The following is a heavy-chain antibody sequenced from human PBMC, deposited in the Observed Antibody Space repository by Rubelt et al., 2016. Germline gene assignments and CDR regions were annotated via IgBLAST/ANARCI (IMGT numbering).Heavy chain of an antibody. Sequence: QVQLVESGGGVVQPGRSLRLSCAASGFTFSSSGMHWVRQAPGKGLEWVAVIWYDESNKYYADSVKGRFTISRDNSKNTLYLQMNSLTAEDTAVYYWARKKLGTNSFDHWGQGALVTVSS. D-gene: IGHD1-26*01. CDR3: ARKKLGTNSFDH. J-gene: IGHJ4*02. CDR1: GFTFSSSG. CDR2: IWYDESNK. V-gene: IGHV3-33*01.